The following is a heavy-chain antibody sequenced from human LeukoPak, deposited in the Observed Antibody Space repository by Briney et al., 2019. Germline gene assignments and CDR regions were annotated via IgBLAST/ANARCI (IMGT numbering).Heavy chain of an antibody. J-gene: IGHJ4*02. CDR2: ISRTTNTI. Sequence: GGSLRLSCAASGFTFSTYSMTWVRQAPGKGLEWVSYISRTTNTIYYADSVKGRFTVSRDNAKNSLYLQMNSLRDEDTAVYYCARGHVTVTTDFDYWSQGTLVTVSS. D-gene: IGHD4-17*01. CDR3: ARGHVTVTTDFDY. V-gene: IGHV3-48*02. CDR1: GFTFSTYS.